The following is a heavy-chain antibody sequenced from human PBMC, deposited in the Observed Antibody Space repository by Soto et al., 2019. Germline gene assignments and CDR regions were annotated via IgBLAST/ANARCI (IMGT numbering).Heavy chain of an antibody. CDR2: IDPSDSYT. Sequence: GESLKICCKGSGYSFTSYWISWVRQMPGKGLEWMGRIDPSDSYTNYSPSFQGHVTISADKSISTAYLQWSSLKASDTAMYYCARVMRVGATGGVYYYYGMDVWGQGTTVTVSS. CDR3: ARVMRVGATGGVYYYYGMDV. CDR1: GYSFTSYW. J-gene: IGHJ6*02. D-gene: IGHD1-26*01. V-gene: IGHV5-10-1*01.